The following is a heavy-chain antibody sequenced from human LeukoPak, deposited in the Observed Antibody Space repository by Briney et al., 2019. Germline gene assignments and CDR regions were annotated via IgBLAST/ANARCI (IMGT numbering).Heavy chain of an antibody. CDR2: LACLDASCTE. J-gene: IGHJ4*02. CDR1: GFTFGTFD. CDR3: VRDSEGSFDY. Sequence: GGSLRLPCAASGFTFGTFDMSWVRQAPGKGLEWVSTLACLDASCTEYYSDSVKGRLSISRDKSKSTLSLQVNSLRVEDTAMYYCVRDSEGSFDYWGQGTLVTVSS. V-gene: IGHV3-23*01. D-gene: IGHD3-10*01.